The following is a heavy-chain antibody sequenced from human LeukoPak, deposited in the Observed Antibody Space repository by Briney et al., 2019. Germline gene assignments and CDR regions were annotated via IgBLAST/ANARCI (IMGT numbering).Heavy chain of an antibody. CDR2: ISYGGSNK. Sequence: PGGSLRLSCAASGFTSNNHGMHWVRQAPGKGLEWVTFISYGGSNKYYAGSVKGRFTISRDISKNTVYLQMNSLRAEDTAVYYCARVVPAANDAFDIWGQGTMVTVSS. CDR1: GFTSNNHG. D-gene: IGHD2-2*01. CDR3: ARVVPAANDAFDI. J-gene: IGHJ3*02. V-gene: IGHV3-30-3*01.